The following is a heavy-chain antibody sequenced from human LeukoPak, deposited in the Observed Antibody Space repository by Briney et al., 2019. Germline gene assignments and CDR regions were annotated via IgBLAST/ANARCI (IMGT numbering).Heavy chain of an antibody. J-gene: IGHJ4*02. D-gene: IGHD1-7*01. CDR2: IDEPGSEE. CDR3: ARDPDVGTADY. V-gene: IGHV3-7*01. Sequence: GGSLRLSCAASGFTFSAYWMSWVRQAPGKGLERVANIDEPGSEEYYVDSVKGRFTISRDNAKNPLYLQMNSLRAEDTAVYYCARDPDVGTADYWGQGTLVTVSS. CDR1: GFTFSAYW.